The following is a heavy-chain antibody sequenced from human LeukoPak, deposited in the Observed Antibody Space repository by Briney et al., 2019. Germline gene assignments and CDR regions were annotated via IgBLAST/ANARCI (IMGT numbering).Heavy chain of an antibody. CDR3: AKDRPNYYGSNGHYYKLNGDC. Sequence: GSLRLSCAASGFIFSSYVMSWVRQAPGKGLEWVSAMSGGGGGTYYADSVKGRFTISRDNSKNTLYLQMNSLRAEDTAVYYCAKDRPNYYGSNGHYYKLNGDCWGQGTLVTVSS. D-gene: IGHD3-22*01. CDR1: GFIFSSYV. J-gene: IGHJ4*02. CDR2: MSGGGGGT. V-gene: IGHV3-23*01.